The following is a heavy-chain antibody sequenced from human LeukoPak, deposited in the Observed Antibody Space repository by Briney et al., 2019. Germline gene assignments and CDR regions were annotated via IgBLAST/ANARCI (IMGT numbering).Heavy chain of an antibody. Sequence: PGGSLRLSCAASGFTFSSCGMHWVRQAPGKGLEWVALISYDGSNKYFADSVKGRFTISRDNSKSMLYLQMNSLRAEDTAVYYCAREQVLRYFDWPATDVWGKGTTVTVSS. J-gene: IGHJ6*04. CDR1: GFTFSSCG. D-gene: IGHD3-9*01. CDR3: AREQVLRYFDWPATDV. CDR2: ISYDGSNK. V-gene: IGHV3-30*03.